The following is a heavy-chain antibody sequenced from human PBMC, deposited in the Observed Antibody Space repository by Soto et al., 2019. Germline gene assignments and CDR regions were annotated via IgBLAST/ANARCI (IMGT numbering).Heavy chain of an antibody. CDR2: IYYSGST. V-gene: IGHV4-59*01. D-gene: IGHD6-6*01. J-gene: IGHJ4*02. Sequence: TETLSLTCTVSGGSISRYYWSWIRQPPGKGLEWIGYIYYSGSTNYNPSLKSRVTISVGTSKNQFSLKLSSVTAADTAVYYCAREDYSSSSFDYWGQGTLVTVSS. CDR1: GGSISRYY. CDR3: AREDYSSSSFDY.